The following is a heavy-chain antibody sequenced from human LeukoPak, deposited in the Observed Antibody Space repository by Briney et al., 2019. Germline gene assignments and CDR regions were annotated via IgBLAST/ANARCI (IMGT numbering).Heavy chain of an antibody. CDR2: ISGSGGST. J-gene: IGHJ4*02. V-gene: IGHV3-23*01. Sequence: GGSLRLSCAASGFTFSSHAISWVRQAPGGGLGWVSAISGSGGSTYYADSVKGRFTISRDNSKNTLYLQMNSLRAEDTAVYYCAKDREAAMDLFDYWGQGTLVTVSS. CDR3: AKDREAAMDLFDY. CDR1: GFTFSSHA. D-gene: IGHD5-18*01.